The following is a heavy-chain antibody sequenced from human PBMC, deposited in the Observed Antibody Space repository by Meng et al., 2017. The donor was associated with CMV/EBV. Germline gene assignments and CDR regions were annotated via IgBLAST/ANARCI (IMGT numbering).Heavy chain of an antibody. J-gene: IGHJ4*02. V-gene: IGHV1-3*02. CDR3: ARDLEQGGSGSYPGY. CDR1: GYTFTSYA. D-gene: IGHD3-10*01. Sequence: ASVKVSCKASGYTFTSYAMHWVRQAPGQRLEWMGWSNAGNGNTKYSQEFQGRVTITRDTSASTAYMELSSLRSADTAVYYCARDLEQGGSGSYPGYWGQGTLVTVSS. CDR2: SNAGNGNT.